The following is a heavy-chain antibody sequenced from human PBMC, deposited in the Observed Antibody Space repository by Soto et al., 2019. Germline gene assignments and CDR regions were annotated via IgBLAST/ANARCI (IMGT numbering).Heavy chain of an antibody. CDR3: ARDPSEGRVGNWFES. Sequence: EVQLVESGGGLVKPGGSLRLXXXXXGFTFSRYGMNXLRXAPGKGLEWVASISSSTSYVYYADSVKGRFSTSRDNAKNILYLEMYALRTEDTAVYYCARDPSEGRVGNWFESWGQGTLVTVSS. CDR1: GFTFSRYG. V-gene: IGHV3-21*06. CDR2: ISSSTSYV. J-gene: IGHJ5*01. D-gene: IGHD2-2*01.